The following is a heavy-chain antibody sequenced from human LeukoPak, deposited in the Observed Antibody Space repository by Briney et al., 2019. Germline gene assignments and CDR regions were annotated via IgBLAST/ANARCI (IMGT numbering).Heavy chain of an antibody. J-gene: IGHJ4*02. D-gene: IGHD2-21*02. CDR1: GVSFTSYA. CDR3: TIRGGGDCYFWPY. CDR2: FRSKSVVGAT. V-gene: IGHV3-15*06. Sequence: GGSLRPSCALSGVSFTSYAMTWGAKSPGKGLKWWGRFRSKSVVGATTYAAPVKGRFTISRDDSQNTLYLHLTSLKAEDTPVYYCTIRGGGDCYFWPYWGQGTLVTVSS.